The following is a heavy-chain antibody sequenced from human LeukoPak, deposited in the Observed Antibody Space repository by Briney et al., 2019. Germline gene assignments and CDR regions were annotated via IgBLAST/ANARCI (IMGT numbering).Heavy chain of an antibody. CDR1: GFSISNSA. CDR3: AKTFGYQLGKFDY. D-gene: IGHD2-2*01. J-gene: IGHJ4*02. CDR2: ISGSGGST. Sequence: GGSLRLSCAASGFSISNSAMSWVRQAPGKGLEWVSAISGSGGSTYYADSVKGRFTISRDNSKNTLYLQMNSLRAEDTAVYYCAKTFGYQLGKFDYWGQGTLVTVSS. V-gene: IGHV3-23*01.